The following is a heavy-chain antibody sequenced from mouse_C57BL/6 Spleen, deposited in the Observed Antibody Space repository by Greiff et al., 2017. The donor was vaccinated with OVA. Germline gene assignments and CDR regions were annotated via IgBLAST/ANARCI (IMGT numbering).Heavy chain of an antibody. V-gene: IGHV1-69*01. CDR1: GYTFTSYW. CDR3: ARYYGKAMDY. Sequence: VQLQQPGAELVMPGASVKLSFKASGYTFTSYWMHWVKQRPGQGLEWIGEIDPSYSYTNYNQKFKGKSTLTVDKSSSTAYMQLSSLTSEDSAVYYCARYYGKAMDYWGQGTSVTVSS. D-gene: IGHD2-1*01. CDR2: IDPSYSYT. J-gene: IGHJ4*01.